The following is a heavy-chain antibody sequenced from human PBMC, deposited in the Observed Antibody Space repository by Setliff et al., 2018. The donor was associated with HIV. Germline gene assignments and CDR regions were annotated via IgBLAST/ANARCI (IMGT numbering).Heavy chain of an antibody. J-gene: IGHJ5*02. CDR3: AKGAYGSGSSNWCDP. CDR2: VYYSGST. Sequence: PSETLSLTCTVSGGSISSYYWSWIRQPPGKGLEWIGYVYYSGSTKYNPSLKSRVTITGDTSNNQFSRKLSSVTAADTAMYYCAKGAYGSGSSNWCDPWGQGTLVTVSS. CDR1: GGSISSYY. D-gene: IGHD3-10*01. V-gene: IGHV4-59*08.